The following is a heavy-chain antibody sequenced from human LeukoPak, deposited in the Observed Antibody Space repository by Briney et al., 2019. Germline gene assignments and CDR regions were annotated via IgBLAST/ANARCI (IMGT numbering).Heavy chain of an antibody. CDR3: AHIYDILTGPDHYYFDY. CDR1: GFSLSTSGVG. Sequence: SGPTLVKPTQTLTLTCTFSGFSLSTSGVGVGWIRQPPGKALEWLALIYWDDDKRYSPSLKSRLTITKDTSKNQVVLTMTNMDPVDTATYYCAHIYDILTGPDHYYFDYWGQGTLVTVSS. J-gene: IGHJ4*02. D-gene: IGHD3-9*01. V-gene: IGHV2-5*02. CDR2: IYWDDDK.